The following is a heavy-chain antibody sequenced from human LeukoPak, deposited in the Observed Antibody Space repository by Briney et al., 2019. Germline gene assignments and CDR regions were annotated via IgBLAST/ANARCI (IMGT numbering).Heavy chain of an antibody. J-gene: IGHJ4*02. CDR2: IRSKANSYAT. CDR1: GFTFSGSA. V-gene: IGHV3-73*01. D-gene: IGHD3-22*01. Sequence: GGSLRLSCAASGFTFSGSAMHWVRQASGKGLEWVGRIRSKANSYATAYAASVKGRFTISRDDSKNTAYLQMNSLKTEDTAVYYCTTASKYHYYDSSGYYPLFDYWGQGTLVTVSS. CDR3: TTASKYHYYDSSGYYPLFDY.